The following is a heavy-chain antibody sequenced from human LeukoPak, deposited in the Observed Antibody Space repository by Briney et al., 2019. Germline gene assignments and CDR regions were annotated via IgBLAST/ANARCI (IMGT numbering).Heavy chain of an antibody. V-gene: IGHV3-30*18. CDR1: GFTFSSYG. CDR2: ISYDGSNK. Sequence: GGSLRLSCAASGFTFSSYGMHWVRQAPGKGLEWVAVISYDGSNKYYADSVKGRFTISRDNSKNTLYLQMNSLRAEDTAVYYCAKVDGDHYYYGMDVWGKGTTVTVSS. D-gene: IGHD4-17*01. J-gene: IGHJ6*04. CDR3: AKVDGDHYYYGMDV.